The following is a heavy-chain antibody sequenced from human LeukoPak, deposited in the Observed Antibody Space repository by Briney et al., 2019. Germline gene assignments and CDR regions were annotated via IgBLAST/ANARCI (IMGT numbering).Heavy chain of an antibody. J-gene: IGHJ6*04. CDR2: IARSDYYN. CDR1: GYSITSNW. D-gene: IGHD2-2*01. V-gene: IGHV5-10-1*01. Sequence: GESLKTSCKGSGYSITSNWLSWGRQMPGKVLERMGRIARSDYYNNYSPSFQGHVNISADKSISTAYLQWSSLKASDTAMYYCARRGNCSSTSCPRGRGYYYYGMDVWGKGTTVTVSS. CDR3: ARRGNCSSTSCPRGRGYYYYGMDV.